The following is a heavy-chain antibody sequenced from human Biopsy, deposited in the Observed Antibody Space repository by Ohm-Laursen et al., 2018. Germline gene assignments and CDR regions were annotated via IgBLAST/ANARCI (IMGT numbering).Heavy chain of an antibody. J-gene: IGHJ5*02. Sequence: PGTLSLTCPVSGDSISSYYWSWIRQPPGKGLEWIGYIYYSGIAANYNPSLKGRVTISVDTSKHQFSLRLTSATAADTAVYYCARGGFGLDGYNSPWGRGTLVIVSS. CDR1: GDSISSYY. V-gene: IGHV4-59*01. D-gene: IGHD5-24*01. CDR3: ARGGFGLDGYNSP. CDR2: IYYSGIA.